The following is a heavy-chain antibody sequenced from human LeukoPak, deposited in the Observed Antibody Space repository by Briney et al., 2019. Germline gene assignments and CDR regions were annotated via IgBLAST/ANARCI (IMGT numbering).Heavy chain of an antibody. D-gene: IGHD2-2*03. J-gene: IGHJ5*02. CDR2: IIPIFGTA. Sequence: SVKVSCKASGGTFASYASSWLRQAPGQGVEWMGGIIPIFGTANYAQKFQGRVTITADKSTSTAYMELSSLRSEDTAVYYCARSTSGYCSSTSCYNENWFDPWGQGTLVTVSS. CDR3: ARSTSGYCSSTSCYNENWFDP. CDR1: GGTFASYA. V-gene: IGHV1-69*06.